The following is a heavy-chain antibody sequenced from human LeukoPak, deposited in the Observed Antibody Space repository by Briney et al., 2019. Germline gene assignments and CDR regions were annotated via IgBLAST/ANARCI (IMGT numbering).Heavy chain of an antibody. CDR1: GYSFTSYW. J-gene: IGHJ5*02. CDR3: ARFSGASFSDNWFDP. CDR2: IYPDTSII. D-gene: IGHD1-26*01. Sequence: GESLKISCKGSGYSFTSYWIGWGRHMPGKGLEWMGTIYPDTSIIRYYPSFQSQLTIFADKYINTAYLPQNNLMASDTAIYYCARFSGASFSDNWFDPWGQGTLVTVSS. V-gene: IGHV5-51*01.